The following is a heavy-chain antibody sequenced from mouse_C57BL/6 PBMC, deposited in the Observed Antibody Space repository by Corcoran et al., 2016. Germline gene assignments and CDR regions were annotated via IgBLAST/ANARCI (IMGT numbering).Heavy chain of an antibody. J-gene: IGHJ1*03. CDR2: IYPGDGDT. CDR3: AREGDWGSNYWYFDV. CDR1: GYAFSSYW. D-gene: IGHD1-1*01. Sequence: QVQLQQSGAELVKPGASVKISCKASGYAFSSYWMNWVKQRPGKGLEWIGQIYPGDGDTNYNGKFKGKATLTADKSSSTAYMQLSSLTSEDSAVYFCAREGDWGSNYWYFDVWGTGTTVTVSS. V-gene: IGHV1-80*01.